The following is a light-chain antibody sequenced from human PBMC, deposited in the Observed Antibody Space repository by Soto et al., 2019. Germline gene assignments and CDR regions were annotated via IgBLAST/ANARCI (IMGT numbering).Light chain of an antibody. J-gene: IGLJ3*02. Sequence: QSALTQPASVSGSPGQSITISCTGSNSDIGTYNYVSWYQQHPVKAPKFIMYEVSNRPSGVSNRFSGSKSGNTAYLIISGLQAEDEADYYCASHGNNGVFGGGTKLTVL. CDR2: EVS. CDR3: ASHGNNGV. CDR1: NSDIGTYNY. V-gene: IGLV2-14*01.